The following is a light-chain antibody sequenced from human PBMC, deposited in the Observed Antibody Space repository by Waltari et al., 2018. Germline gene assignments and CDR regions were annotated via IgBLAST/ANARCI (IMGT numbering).Light chain of an antibody. J-gene: IGKJ5*01. CDR3: QQYSSFPIT. Sequence: DIQMTQSPSTLSASMGDSVTITCRASQNIDTWLAWYQQKPGKAPKLLIFKASNLESGVPSKFSGSGSGTEFTLTISTLEPDDFATYDCQQYSSFPITFGHGTRLEIK. CDR1: QNIDTW. V-gene: IGKV1-5*03. CDR2: KAS.